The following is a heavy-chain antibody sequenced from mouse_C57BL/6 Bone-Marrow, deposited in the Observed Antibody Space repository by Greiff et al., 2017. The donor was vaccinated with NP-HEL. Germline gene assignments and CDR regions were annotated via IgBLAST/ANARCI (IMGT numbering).Heavy chain of an antibody. CDR1: GYTFTSNW. V-gene: IGHV1-53*01. J-gene: IGHJ2*01. CDR2: INPSNGGT. CDR3: ARDSGYAFDY. Sequence: VQLQQPGTELVKPGASVKLPCKASGYTFTSNWMHWVRQRPGPGLEWIGNINPSNGGTNYNEKFKSKATLTVDKSSSTAYMQLSSLTSEDSAVYYCARDSGYAFDYWGQGTTLTVSS. D-gene: IGHD3-2*02.